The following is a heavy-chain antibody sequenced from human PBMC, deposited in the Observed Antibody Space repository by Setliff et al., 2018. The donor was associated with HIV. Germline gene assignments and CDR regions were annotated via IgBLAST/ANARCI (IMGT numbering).Heavy chain of an antibody. CDR1: GYTLAELS. D-gene: IGHD3-10*01. CDR2: FDPEDGET. J-gene: IGHJ4*02. CDR3: ATFYNSGSLTSFDY. Sequence: ASVKVSCKISGYTLAELSTHWVRQAPGKGLEWMGGFDPEDGETIYAQKFQGRVSMTEEKSTDTAYMELSSLRSDDTAVYYCATFYNSGSLTSFDYWGQGTVVTVSS. V-gene: IGHV1-24*01.